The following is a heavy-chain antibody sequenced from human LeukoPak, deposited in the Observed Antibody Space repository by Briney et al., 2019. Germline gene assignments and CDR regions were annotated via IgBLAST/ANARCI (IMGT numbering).Heavy chain of an antibody. D-gene: IGHD3-10*01. J-gene: IGHJ3*02. V-gene: IGHV3-23*01. CDR1: GFTFSNYG. CDR3: AKLLWLRAFDI. Sequence: GGSLRLSCAASGFTFSNYGMSWVRQAPGKGLEWVSAISGSGGSTYYADSVKGRFTVSRDNSKNTLYLQMNSLRAEDTAVYYCAKLLWLRAFDIWGQGTMVTVSS. CDR2: ISGSGGST.